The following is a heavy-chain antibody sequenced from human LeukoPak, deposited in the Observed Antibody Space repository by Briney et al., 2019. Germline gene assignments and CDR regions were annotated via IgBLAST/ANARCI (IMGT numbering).Heavy chain of an antibody. J-gene: IGHJ6*02. Sequence: GGSLRLSCAASGFTFSSYAMSWVRQAPGKGLEWVSAISGSGGSTYYADSVKGRFTISRDNSKNTLYLQMNSLRAEDTAVYYCAKDRFEPGYCSGGSCYVGYGMDVWGQGTTVTVSS. D-gene: IGHD2-15*01. CDR1: GFTFSSYA. CDR2: ISGSGGST. CDR3: AKDRFEPGYCSGGSCYVGYGMDV. V-gene: IGHV3-23*01.